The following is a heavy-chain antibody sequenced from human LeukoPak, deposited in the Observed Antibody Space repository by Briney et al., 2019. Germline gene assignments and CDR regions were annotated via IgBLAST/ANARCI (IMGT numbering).Heavy chain of an antibody. D-gene: IGHD3-9*01. CDR2: IIPIFGTA. Sequence: ASVKVSCKASGGTFSSYAISWVRQAPGQGLEWMGGIIPIFGTANYAQKFQGRVTITADESMSTAYMELSSLRSEDTAVYYCASWILTGYRATYYFDYWGQGTLVTVSS. J-gene: IGHJ4*02. CDR1: GGTFSSYA. V-gene: IGHV1-69*13. CDR3: ASWILTGYRATYYFDY.